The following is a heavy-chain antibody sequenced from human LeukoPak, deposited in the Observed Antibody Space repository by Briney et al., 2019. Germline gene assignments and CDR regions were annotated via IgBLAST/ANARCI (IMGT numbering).Heavy chain of an antibody. J-gene: IGHJ6*03. D-gene: IGHD3-16*01. CDR2: IIPIFGTA. CDR3: ARAVGAYYYYYYMDV. V-gene: IGHV1-69*05. CDR1: GGTFSSYA. Sequence: SVKDSFKASGGTFSSYAISWVRQAPGQGLEWMGGIIPIFGTANYAQKFQGRVTITTDESTSTAYMEPSSLRSEDTAVYYCARAVGAYYYYYYMDVWGKGTTVTVSS.